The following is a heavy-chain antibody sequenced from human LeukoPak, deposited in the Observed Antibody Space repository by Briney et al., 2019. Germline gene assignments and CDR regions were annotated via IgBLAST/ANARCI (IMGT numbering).Heavy chain of an antibody. J-gene: IGHJ2*01. CDR1: GGSISNYY. Sequence: SETLSLTCTVSGGSISNYYWSWIRQPPGKGLEWIGYIYYSGSTNYNPSLKSRVTISVDTSKNQFSLKLSSVTAADTAVYYCARHGGRSSPYWYFDLWGRGTLVTVSS. V-gene: IGHV4-59*08. D-gene: IGHD6-13*01. CDR3: ARHGGRSSPYWYFDL. CDR2: IYYSGST.